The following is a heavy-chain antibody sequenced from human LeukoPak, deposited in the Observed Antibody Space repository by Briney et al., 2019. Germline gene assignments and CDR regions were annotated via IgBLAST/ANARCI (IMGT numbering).Heavy chain of an antibody. D-gene: IGHD3-16*01. J-gene: IGHJ4*02. CDR1: GFTFASYS. CDR2: ISGKGDKT. CDR3: AKGRAAIGGVVLTEFDS. V-gene: IGHV3-23*01. Sequence: PGGSLILSCAASGFTFASYSMNWVRQAPGKGLAWVSSISGKGDKTYYADAVEGRVTISRDNSKNTLYLEMNSLRAEDTAVYYCAKGRAAIGGVVLTEFDSWGQGTLVTVSS.